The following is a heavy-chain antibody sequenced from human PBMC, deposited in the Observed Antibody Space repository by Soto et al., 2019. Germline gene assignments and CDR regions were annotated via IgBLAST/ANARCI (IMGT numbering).Heavy chain of an antibody. J-gene: IGHJ6*02. CDR1: VGSVCSSRAC. V-gene: IGHV6-1*01. CDR3: AGDTYGSSWGGMDV. D-gene: IGHD6-6*01. Sequence: TVSITCAIPVGSVCSSRACCNYFRQTPSRGLEWLGRTYCRSKWYNDYAVSVKSRITINPDTSKNQFSLQLNFVTPEDTAVYYCAGDTYGSSWGGMDVWGQGTTVTVSS. CDR2: TYCRSKWYN.